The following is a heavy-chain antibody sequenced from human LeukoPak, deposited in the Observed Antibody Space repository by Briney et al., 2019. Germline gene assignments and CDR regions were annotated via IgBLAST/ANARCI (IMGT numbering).Heavy chain of an antibody. V-gene: IGHV1-69*13. CDR1: GGSFGRYA. CDR3: ARLSSVGGWYI. J-gene: IGHJ4*02. Sequence: ASVKVSCKAPGGSFGRYAIHWVRQAPGQGLEWMGGIIPIFGTANYAQKFQGRVTITADESTSTAYMELSSLRSEDTAVYYCARLSSVGGWYIWGQGTLVTVSS. D-gene: IGHD6-19*01. CDR2: IIPIFGTA.